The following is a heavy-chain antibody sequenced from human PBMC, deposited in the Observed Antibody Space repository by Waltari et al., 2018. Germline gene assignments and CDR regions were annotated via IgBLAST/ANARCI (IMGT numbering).Heavy chain of an antibody. V-gene: IGHV4-39*01. CDR2: IYYSGRT. D-gene: IGHD6-19*01. CDR1: GGSISSSSYY. J-gene: IGHJ1*01. CDR3: ATQWLVNVSFQH. Sequence: QLQLQESGPGLVKPSETLSLTCTVSGGSISSSSYYWGWRRQPPGKGLEWIGSIYYSGRTYYNPSLKSRVTISVDTSKNQCSLRLTFVTAADTAVYYCATQWLVNVSFQHWGQGTLVTVSS.